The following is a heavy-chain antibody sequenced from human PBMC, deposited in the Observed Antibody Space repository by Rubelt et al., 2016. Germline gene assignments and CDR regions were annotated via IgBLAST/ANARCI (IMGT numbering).Heavy chain of an antibody. D-gene: IGHD2-21*02. J-gene: IGHJ1*01. CDR1: SYA. Sequence: SYAMSWVRQAPGKGLEWVSAISGSGGSTYYADSVKGRFTISRDNSKNTLYLQMNSLRAEDTAVYYCARDCGGDCYKARPRTALSYGQKAEYFQHWGQGTLVTVSS. CDR3: ARDCGGDCYKARPRTALSYGQKAEYFQH. CDR2: ISGSGGST. V-gene: IGHV3-23*01.